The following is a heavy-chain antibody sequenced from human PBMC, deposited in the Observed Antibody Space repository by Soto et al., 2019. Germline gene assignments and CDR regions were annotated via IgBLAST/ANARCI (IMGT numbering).Heavy chain of an antibody. D-gene: IGHD5-18*01. Sequence: ASVKVSCKASGYTFTSYYMHWVRQAPGQGPEWMGIINPSGGSTSYAQKLQGRVTMTRDTSTSTVYMDLSSLRSEDTAVYYCAREVERGYSYGSLEYWGQGTLVTVSS. J-gene: IGHJ4*02. V-gene: IGHV1-46*01. CDR3: AREVERGYSYGSLEY. CDR1: GYTFTSYY. CDR2: INPSGGST.